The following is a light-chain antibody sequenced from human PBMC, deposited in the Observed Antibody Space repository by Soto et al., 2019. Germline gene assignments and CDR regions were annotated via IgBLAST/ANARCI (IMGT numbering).Light chain of an antibody. CDR1: QGISNY. Sequence: DIQMTQSPSSLSASVGDRVTITCRASQGISNYLAWYQQKPGRAPKLLIYLASTLQGGVPSRFSGSGSGTEFTLTISGLLPEDFAAYHCQQLYTLPFTFGQGTRLEIK. V-gene: IGKV1-9*01. J-gene: IGKJ5*01. CDR3: QQLYTLPFT. CDR2: LAS.